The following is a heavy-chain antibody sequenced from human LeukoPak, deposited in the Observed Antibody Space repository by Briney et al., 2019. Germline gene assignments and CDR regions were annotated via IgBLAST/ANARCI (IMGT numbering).Heavy chain of an antibody. CDR2: ISSSSSYI. CDR3: ARGTYSGDCFDY. Sequence: GGSLRLSCAASGFTFGSYSMNWVRQAPGKGLEWVSSISSSSSYIYYADSVKGRFTISRDNAKNSLYLQMNSLRAEDTAVYYCARGTYSGDCFDYWGQGTLVTVSS. D-gene: IGHD5-12*01. J-gene: IGHJ4*02. V-gene: IGHV3-21*01. CDR1: GFTFGSYS.